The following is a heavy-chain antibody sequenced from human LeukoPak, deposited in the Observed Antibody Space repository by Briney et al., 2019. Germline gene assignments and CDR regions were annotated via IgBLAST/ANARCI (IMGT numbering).Heavy chain of an antibody. D-gene: IGHD3-16*01. V-gene: IGHV1-69*13. CDR3: GRDTSEGDYAWWFDP. CDR1: GGTFKNYA. CDR2: ILPIFGTT. Sequence: GASVKVSCKASGGTFKNYAISWVRQAPGQGLEWMGGILPIFGTTNYAQKFQARVTITADESTSTAYMEMSSLRSEDTAVYYCGRDTSEGDYAWWFDPWGQGTLVTVAS. J-gene: IGHJ5*02.